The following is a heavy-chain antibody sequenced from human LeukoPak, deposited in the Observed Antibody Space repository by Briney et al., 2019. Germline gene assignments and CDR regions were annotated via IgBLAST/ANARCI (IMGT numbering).Heavy chain of an antibody. CDR1: GFTFSSYG. J-gene: IGHJ4*02. V-gene: IGHV3-30*03. Sequence: GGSLRLSCAASGFTFSSYGMHWVRQAPGKGLEWVAVISYDGSNKYYADSVKGRFTISRDNSKNTLYLQMNSLRAEDTAVYYCARSCGGGDCYCFDYWGQGTLVTVSS. CDR3: ARSCGGGDCYCFDY. CDR2: ISYDGSNK. D-gene: IGHD2-21*02.